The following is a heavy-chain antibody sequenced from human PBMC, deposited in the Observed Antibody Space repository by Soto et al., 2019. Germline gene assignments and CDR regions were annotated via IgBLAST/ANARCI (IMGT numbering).Heavy chain of an antibody. CDR2: ISSSGSTI. Sequence: GGSLRLSCAASGFTFSYYYMSWIRQSPGKGLEWVSYISSSGSTIYYADSVKGRFTISRDNAKNSLYLQMNSPRAEDTAVYYCARASYYDILTGYDWGQGTLVTVSS. V-gene: IGHV3-11*01. D-gene: IGHD3-9*01. CDR1: GFTFSYYY. J-gene: IGHJ4*02. CDR3: ARASYYDILTGYD.